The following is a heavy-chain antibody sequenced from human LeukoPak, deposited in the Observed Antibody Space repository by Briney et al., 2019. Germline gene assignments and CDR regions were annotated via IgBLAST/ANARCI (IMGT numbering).Heavy chain of an antibody. CDR3: AKGGHYYDSSGSDY. Sequence: GGSLRLSSAASGFTFSSYGMHSVRQAPAKGLEWMAAISYDGSNKYYAHSVKGRFTISSHNSKNTLYLQMNSLRAEDTAVYYCAKGGHYYDSSGSDYCGQGTLVTVSS. V-gene: IGHV3-30*18. D-gene: IGHD3-22*01. J-gene: IGHJ4*02. CDR1: GFTFSSYG. CDR2: ISYDGSNK.